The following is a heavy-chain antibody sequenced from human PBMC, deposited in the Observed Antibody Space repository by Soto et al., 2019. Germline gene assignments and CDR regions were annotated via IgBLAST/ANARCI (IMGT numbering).Heavy chain of an antibody. J-gene: IGHJ4*02. CDR2: VYYNGNT. D-gene: IGHD1-26*01. CDR1: GGSTSSSSYQ. Sequence: ASETLSLTCTVSGGSTSSSSYQWVWIRQPPGKGLEWIGNVYYNGNTYYKASLKSRVTISVDTSNNQFSLKVKSVTAADTAVYYCARLSGSYNDRYFDYWGQGTLVTDS. V-gene: IGHV4-39*01. CDR3: ARLSGSYNDRYFDY.